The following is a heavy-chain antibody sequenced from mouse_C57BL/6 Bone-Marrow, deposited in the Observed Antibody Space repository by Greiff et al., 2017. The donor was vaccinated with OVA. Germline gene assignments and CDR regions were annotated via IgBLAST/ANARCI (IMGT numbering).Heavy chain of an antibody. Sequence: QVQLQQSGPELVKPGASVKMSCKASGYTFTSYWITWVKQRPGQGLEWIGDIYPGSGSTNYNEKFKSKATLTVDTSSSTAYMQLSSLTSEDSAVYYCASDYYGSSPYAMDYWGQGTSVTVSS. CDR1: GYTFTSYW. D-gene: IGHD1-1*01. CDR3: ASDYYGSSPYAMDY. CDR2: IYPGSGST. V-gene: IGHV1-55*01. J-gene: IGHJ4*01.